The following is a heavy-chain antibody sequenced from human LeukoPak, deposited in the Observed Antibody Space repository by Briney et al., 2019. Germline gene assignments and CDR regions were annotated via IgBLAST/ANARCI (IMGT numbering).Heavy chain of an antibody. CDR2: MYYSGVT. J-gene: IGHJ4*02. D-gene: IGHD3-10*01. V-gene: IGHV4-59*08. CDR1: VVFNGAYY. CDR3: AGHFGGRYFDY. Sequence: SETLSLTCTVSVVFNGAYYWTWMRQPPAKGRECVGYMYYSGVTNYNPSLKSRVTISVDASKNQISLNLSSVTAADTDVYDCAGHFGGRYFDYWGQGTLVTVSS.